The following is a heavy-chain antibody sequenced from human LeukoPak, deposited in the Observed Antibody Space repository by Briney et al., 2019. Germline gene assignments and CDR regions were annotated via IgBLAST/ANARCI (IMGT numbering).Heavy chain of an antibody. V-gene: IGHV4-59*01. CDR2: IYYSGST. CDR1: GGSISSYY. CDR3: ARGPYYYDN. J-gene: IGHJ4*02. Sequence: SETLSLTCTVSGGSISSYYWSWIRQPPGKGLEWIGYIYYSGSTNYNPSLKSRVTISVDTSKNQFSLKLSSVTAADTAVYFCARGPYYYDNWGRGTLVSVSS.